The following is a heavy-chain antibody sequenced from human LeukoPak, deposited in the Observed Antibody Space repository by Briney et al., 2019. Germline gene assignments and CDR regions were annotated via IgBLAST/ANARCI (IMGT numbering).Heavy chain of an antibody. Sequence: GASVKVSCKASGYTFTGYSIHWVRQAPGQGVQWMGWINSNSGGTNYAQKFQGRVTMTRDTSISTAYMELSRLRSDDTAVYYCARDGIGYDTSFDYWGQGTLVTVSS. CDR2: INSNSGGT. CDR1: GYTFTGYS. D-gene: IGHD5-12*01. CDR3: ARDGIGYDTSFDY. V-gene: IGHV1-2*02. J-gene: IGHJ4*02.